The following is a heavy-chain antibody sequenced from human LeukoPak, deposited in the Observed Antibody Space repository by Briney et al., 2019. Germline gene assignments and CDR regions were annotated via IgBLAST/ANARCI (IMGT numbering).Heavy chain of an antibody. Sequence: PSETLSLTCTVSGGSISSGSYYWSWIRQPAGKGLEWIGRIYTSGSTNYNPSLKSRVTISLDTSKNQFSLKLSSVTAADTAVYYCAREDGGSYPFDYWGQGTLVTVSS. CDR1: GGSISSGSYY. V-gene: IGHV4-61*02. D-gene: IGHD1-26*01. J-gene: IGHJ4*02. CDR3: AREDGGSYPFDY. CDR2: IYTSGST.